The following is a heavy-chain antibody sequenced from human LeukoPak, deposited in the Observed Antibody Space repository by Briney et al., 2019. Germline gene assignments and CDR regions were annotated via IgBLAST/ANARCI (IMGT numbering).Heavy chain of an antibody. V-gene: IGHV3-23*01. CDR1: GFTFSSYA. J-gene: IGHJ6*02. CDR2: ISGSGGST. D-gene: IGHD6-19*01. CDR3: ARDGVVAGYYYYGMDV. Sequence: GGSLRLSCTASGFTFSSYAMSWVRQAPGKGLEWVSGISGSGGSTYYADSVKGRFTISRDNSKNTLYLQMNSLRAEDTAVYYCARDGVVAGYYYYGMDVWGQGTTVTVSS.